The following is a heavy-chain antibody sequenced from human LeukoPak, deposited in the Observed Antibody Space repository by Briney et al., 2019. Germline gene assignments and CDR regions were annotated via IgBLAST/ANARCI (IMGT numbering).Heavy chain of an antibody. CDR2: IIPLLDIP. V-gene: IGHV1-69*04. D-gene: IGHD1-20*01. Sequence: SVKVSCKASGDTFSRYAIDWVRQAPGQGLEWMGRIIPLLDIPDYSQNFQGRVTIIADQSTSTAYMELSSLRSEDTAVYYCAIARTAANNWPFDCWGQGTLVTVSS. CDR3: AIARTAANNWPFDC. CDR1: GDTFSRYA. J-gene: IGHJ4*02.